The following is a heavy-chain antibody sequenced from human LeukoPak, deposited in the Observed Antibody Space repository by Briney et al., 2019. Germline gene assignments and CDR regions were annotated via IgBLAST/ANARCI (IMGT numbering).Heavy chain of an antibody. Sequence: PGGSLRLSCAASGFTFSSYEMNWVRETPGEGLEWGSYISSSGRTIYYADSVKGRFTISRDNAKSSLFLQMNSLRAEDTAVYYCARVPGLRGNYWGQGTLVTVSS. V-gene: IGHV3-48*03. D-gene: IGHD4-17*01. CDR1: GFTFSSYE. CDR3: ARVPGLRGNY. CDR2: ISSSGRTI. J-gene: IGHJ4*02.